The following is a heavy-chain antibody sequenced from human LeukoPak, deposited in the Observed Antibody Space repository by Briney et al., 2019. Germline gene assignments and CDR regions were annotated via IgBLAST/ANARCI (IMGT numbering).Heavy chain of an antibody. CDR2: IIPILGIA. Sequence: GASVKVSCKASGGTFSSYAITWVRQAPGQGLEWMGRIIPILGIANYAQKFQGRVTITADKSTSTAYMELSSLRSEDTAVYYCARDGSWSKPYWGQGTPVTVSS. CDR3: ARDGSWSKPY. CDR1: GGTFSSYA. D-gene: IGHD3-10*01. V-gene: IGHV1-69*04. J-gene: IGHJ4*02.